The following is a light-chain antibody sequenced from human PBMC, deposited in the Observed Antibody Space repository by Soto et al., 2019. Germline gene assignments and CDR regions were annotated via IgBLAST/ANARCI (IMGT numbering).Light chain of an antibody. CDR3: QAWDSSTVVV. Sequence: SYELTQPPSVSVSPGQTASITCSGDKLGDKYACWYQQKPGQSPVLVIYQDSKRPSGIPERFSGSNSGNTATLTISGTQAMDEADYYCQAWDSSTVVVFGGGTQRPS. V-gene: IGLV3-1*01. CDR1: KLGDKY. J-gene: IGLJ2*01. CDR2: QDS.